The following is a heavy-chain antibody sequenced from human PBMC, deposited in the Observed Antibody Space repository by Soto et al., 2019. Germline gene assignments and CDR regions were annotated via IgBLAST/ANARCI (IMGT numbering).Heavy chain of an antibody. Sequence: EVQVVESGGGLVQPGGSLRLSCAASGFTFSSYWMHWGRQASGKGLVWVSRISGDGSSATYADSVKGRFTTSRDNAKKTLYLEMNSLRAEDTSVDYCVRESSSRNRSLDYWGQGALVTVSS. D-gene: IGHD2-15*01. J-gene: IGHJ4*02. CDR1: GFTFSSYW. CDR2: ISGDGSSA. CDR3: VRESSSRNRSLDY. V-gene: IGHV3-74*03.